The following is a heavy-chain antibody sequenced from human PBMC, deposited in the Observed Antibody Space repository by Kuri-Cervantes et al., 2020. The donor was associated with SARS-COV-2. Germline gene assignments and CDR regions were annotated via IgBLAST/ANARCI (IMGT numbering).Heavy chain of an antibody. V-gene: IGHV3-7*01. CDR1: GFIFSNYW. Sequence: GGCLRLACAAYGFIFSNYWTSWARQAPGKGLEWVANIKQDGSEKYYVDSVKGRFTISRDNAKNSLYLQMNSLRDEDTAVYYCAREGGPGSYYDHYYYYYYMYVWGKGTTVTVSS. CDR2: IKQDGSEK. D-gene: IGHD3-10*01. CDR3: AREGGPGSYYDHYYYYYYMYV. J-gene: IGHJ6*03.